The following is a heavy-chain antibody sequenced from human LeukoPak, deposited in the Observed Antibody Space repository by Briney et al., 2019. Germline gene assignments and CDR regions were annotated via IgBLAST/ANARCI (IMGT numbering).Heavy chain of an antibody. Sequence: HPGGSLRLSCAASGFTFSSYSMNWVRQAPGKGLEWVANIKPDGSDKYYVGSVKGRFTISRDNAKNSLYLQMNSLRAEDTAVYYCARGTWTSDYWGQGTLVSVSS. CDR2: IKPDGSDK. D-gene: IGHD3/OR15-3a*01. CDR3: ARGTWTSDY. V-gene: IGHV3-7*01. CDR1: GFTFSSYS. J-gene: IGHJ4*02.